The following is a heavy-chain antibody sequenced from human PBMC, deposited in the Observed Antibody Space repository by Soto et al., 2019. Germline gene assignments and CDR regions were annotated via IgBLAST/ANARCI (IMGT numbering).Heavy chain of an antibody. CDR3: AKRMGLLEWPPTPDY. CDR1: GFTFSSYG. Sequence: QVQLVESGGGVVQPGMSLRLSCAASGFTFSSYGMHWVRQAPGKGLEWVAVISYDGSNKYYADSVKGRFTISRDNSKNTLYLQMNSLRAEDTAVYYCAKRMGLLEWPPTPDYWGQGTLVTVSS. J-gene: IGHJ4*02. CDR2: ISYDGSNK. D-gene: IGHD3-3*01. V-gene: IGHV3-30*18.